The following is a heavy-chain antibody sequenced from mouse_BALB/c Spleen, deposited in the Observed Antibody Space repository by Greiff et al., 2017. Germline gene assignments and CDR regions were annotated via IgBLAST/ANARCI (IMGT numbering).Heavy chain of an antibody. CDR1: GFSLTSYG. CDR3: VDGNSHYYAMDY. Sequence: VQLVESGPGLVQPSQSLSITCTVSGFSLTSYGVHWVRQSPGKGLEWLGVIWSGGSTDYNAAFISRLSISKDNSKSQVFFKMNSLQADDTAIYYCVDGNSHYYAMDYWGQGTSVTVSS. V-gene: IGHV2-2-2*01. D-gene: IGHD2-1*01. J-gene: IGHJ4*01. CDR2: IWSGGST.